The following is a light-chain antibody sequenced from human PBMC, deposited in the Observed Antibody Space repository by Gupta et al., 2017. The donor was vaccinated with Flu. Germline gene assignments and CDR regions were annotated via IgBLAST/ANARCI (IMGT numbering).Light chain of an antibody. CDR1: QSLLHSNGYNY. V-gene: IGKV2-28*01. J-gene: IGKJ5*01. CDR3: MQGLPTVK. CDR2: LGS. Sequence: DIVMTQFPPSLPVTPGEPASISCRSSQSLLHSNGYNYLDWYLQKPGQSPHLLIYLGSKRAYGVADRFSGSGSGTDFTLKSSRVEAEDVGVYCCMQGLPTVKFGQGTPLDIK.